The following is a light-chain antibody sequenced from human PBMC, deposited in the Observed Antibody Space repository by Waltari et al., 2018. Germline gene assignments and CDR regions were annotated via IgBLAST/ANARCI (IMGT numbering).Light chain of an antibody. CDR1: QSIDSS. CDR3: QQRSTWPPFN. J-gene: IGKJ2*01. CDR2: DAS. Sequence: EIVLTQSPATLSLSPGERATVSCRASQSIDSSLGWYQHKPGQPPRLLIYDASIRATGIPARFSGSGSGTDFTLTITSLEPEDFAVYYCQQRSTWPPFNFGQGTKLEIK. V-gene: IGKV3-11*01.